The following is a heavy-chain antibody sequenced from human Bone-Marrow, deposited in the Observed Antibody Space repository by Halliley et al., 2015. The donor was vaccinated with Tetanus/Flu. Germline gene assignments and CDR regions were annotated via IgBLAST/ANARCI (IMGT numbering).Heavy chain of an antibody. CDR3: AKNGRVYCSGGSCLDS. D-gene: IGHD2-15*01. Sequence: GIDPFAPDPNHSPSFQGHVSISADRSISTAYLQWSSLRASDTAMYYCAKNGRVYCSGGSCLDSWGQGTLVTVSS. V-gene: IGHV5-10-1*01. J-gene: IGHJ4*02. CDR2: IDPFAPDP.